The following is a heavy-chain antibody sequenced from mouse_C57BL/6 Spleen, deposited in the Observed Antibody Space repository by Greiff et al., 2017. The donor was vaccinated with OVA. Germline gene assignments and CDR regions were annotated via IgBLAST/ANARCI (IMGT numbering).Heavy chain of an antibody. V-gene: IGHV1-4*01. CDR1: GYTFTSYT. J-gene: IGHJ2*01. Sequence: VKLVESGAELARPGASVKMSCKASGYTFTSYTMHWVKQRPGQGLEWIGYINPSSGYTKYNQKFKDKATLTADKSSSTAYMQLSSLTSEDSAVYYCARGITTVVPYFDYWGQGTTLTVSS. D-gene: IGHD1-1*01. CDR2: INPSSGYT. CDR3: ARGITTVVPYFDY.